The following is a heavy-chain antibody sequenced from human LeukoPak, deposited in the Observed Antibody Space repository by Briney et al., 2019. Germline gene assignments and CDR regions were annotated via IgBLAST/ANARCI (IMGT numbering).Heavy chain of an antibody. J-gene: IGHJ6*02. V-gene: IGHV1-69*04. CDR3: ATSTLYGSGSYSYYYYGMDA. D-gene: IGHD3-10*01. CDR2: IIPILGIA. CDR1: GGTFSSYA. Sequence: ASVRVSCKASGGTFSSYAISWVRQAPGQGLEWMGRIIPILGIANYAQKFQGRVTITADKSTSTAYMELSSLRSEDTAVYYCATSTLYGSGSYSYYYYGMDAWGQGTTVTVSS.